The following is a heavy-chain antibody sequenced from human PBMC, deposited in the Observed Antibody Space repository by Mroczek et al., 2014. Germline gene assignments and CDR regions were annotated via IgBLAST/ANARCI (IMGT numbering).Heavy chain of an antibody. CDR3: AGCGYSYGCDY. Sequence: QVQLQQWGAGLLKPSETLSLTCAVYGGSFSGYYWSWIRQPPGKGLEWIGEINHSGSTNYNPSLKSRVTISVDTSKNQFSLKLSSVTAADTAVYYCAGCGYSYGCDYWGQGTLVTVSS. V-gene: IGHV4-34*01. CDR2: INHSGST. D-gene: IGHD5-18*01. CDR1: GGSFSGYY. J-gene: IGHJ4*02.